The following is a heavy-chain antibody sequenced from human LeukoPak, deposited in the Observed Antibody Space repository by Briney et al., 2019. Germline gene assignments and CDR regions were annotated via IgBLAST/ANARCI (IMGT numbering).Heavy chain of an antibody. Sequence: ASVKVSCKASGYTFTSYAMDWVRQSPGQGLEWMGWINTNTGNPTYAQGFTGRFVFSLDTSVSTAYLQISSLKAEDTAVYYCARDFFEKRVAVTYFDYWGQGTLVTVSS. CDR2: INTNTGNP. J-gene: IGHJ4*02. V-gene: IGHV7-4-1*02. CDR1: GYTFTSYA. CDR3: ARDFFEKRVAVTYFDY. D-gene: IGHD6-19*01.